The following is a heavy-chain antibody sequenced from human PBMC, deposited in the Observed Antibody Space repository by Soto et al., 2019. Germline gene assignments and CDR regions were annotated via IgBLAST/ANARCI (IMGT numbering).Heavy chain of an antibody. CDR2: INPDGSDK. J-gene: IGHJ4*02. Sequence: PGGSLRLSCAASGFTFNSYWGNWVRQAPGKGLEWVANINPDGSDKYYVDSVKGRFTISRDNAKNPLFLQFTSLRAEDTAIYYCAGALGASSSPKGYWGQGTLVTVYS. CDR1: GFTFNSYW. CDR3: AGALGASSSPKGY. D-gene: IGHD2-2*01. V-gene: IGHV3-7*03.